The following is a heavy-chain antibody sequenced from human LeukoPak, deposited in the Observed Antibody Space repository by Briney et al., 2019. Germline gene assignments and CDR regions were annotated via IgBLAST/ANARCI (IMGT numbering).Heavy chain of an antibody. V-gene: IGHV3-48*01. CDR2: ISSSSSTI. J-gene: IGHJ3*02. Sequence: GGSLRLSCAASGFTFSSYTMNWVRQAPGKGLEWVSYISSSSSTIYYADSVKGRFTISRDNAKNSLYLQMNSLRAEDTAVYYCARDKVPAAHDAFDIWGQGTMVTVSS. D-gene: IGHD2-2*01. CDR3: ARDKVPAAHDAFDI. CDR1: GFTFSSYT.